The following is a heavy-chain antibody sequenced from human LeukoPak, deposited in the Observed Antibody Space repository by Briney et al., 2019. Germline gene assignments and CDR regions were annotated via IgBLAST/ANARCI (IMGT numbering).Heavy chain of an antibody. D-gene: IGHD2-15*01. CDR2: ISSSGSTI. J-gene: IGHJ4*02. CDR3: ANPGLGSGRRD. CDR1: GFTFSSYE. V-gene: IGHV3-48*03. Sequence: GGSLRLSCAASGFTFSSYEMNWVRQAPGKGLEGVSYISSSGSTIYYADSVKGRFTISRDNAKNPLYLQMNSLRVEDTAVYYCANPGLGSGRRDWGQGILVTVSS.